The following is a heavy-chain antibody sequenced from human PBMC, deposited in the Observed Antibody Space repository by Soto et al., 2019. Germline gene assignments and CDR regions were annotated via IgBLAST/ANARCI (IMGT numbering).Heavy chain of an antibody. J-gene: IGHJ3*02. D-gene: IGHD2-15*01. Sequence: GGSLRLSCAASGFPFSSYSMNWVRQAPGKGLEWVSYISSSSSTIYYADSVKGRFTISRDNAKNSLYLQMNSLRAEDTAVYYCASLIVVVVAANDAFDIWGQGTMVTVSS. V-gene: IGHV3-48*01. CDR1: GFPFSSYS. CDR2: ISSSSSTI. CDR3: ASLIVVVVAANDAFDI.